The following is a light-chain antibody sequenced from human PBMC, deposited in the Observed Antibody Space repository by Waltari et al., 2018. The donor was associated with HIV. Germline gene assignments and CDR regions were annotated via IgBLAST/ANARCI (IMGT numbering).Light chain of an antibody. CDR2: SND. Sequence: QSVLPQPHSASAVPGQTITIPCSVSISNTGNNLVNWYQHLTGAAPKLLIYSNDQRPSGVPDRISGSKSGTSASLAISGLQPEDEADYYCASWDDKLKGYVFGSGTKVTVL. V-gene: IGLV1-44*01. J-gene: IGLJ1*01. CDR1: ISNTGNNL. CDR3: ASWDDKLKGYV.